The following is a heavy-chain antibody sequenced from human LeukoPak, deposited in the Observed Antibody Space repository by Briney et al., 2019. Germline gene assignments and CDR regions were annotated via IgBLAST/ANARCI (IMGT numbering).Heavy chain of an antibody. Sequence: SQTLSLTCTVSGGSISSGSYYWSWIRQPAGKGLEWIGRIYTSGSTNYNPSLKSRVIISVDTSKNQFSLKLSSVAAADTAVYYCARMEVQDAATWGQGTLVTVSS. CDR3: ARMEVQDAAT. CDR1: GGSISSGSYY. CDR2: IYTSGST. D-gene: IGHD1-7*01. J-gene: IGHJ5*02. V-gene: IGHV4-61*02.